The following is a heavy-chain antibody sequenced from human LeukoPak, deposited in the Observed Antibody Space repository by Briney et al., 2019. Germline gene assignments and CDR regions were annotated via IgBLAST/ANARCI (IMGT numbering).Heavy chain of an antibody. CDR2: IIPIFGTA. CDR3: ARGGDYGDYWFDP. D-gene: IGHD4-17*01. V-gene: IGHV1-69*06. CDR1: GGTFSSYA. J-gene: IGHJ5*02. Sequence: SVKVSCKASGGTFSSYAISWVRQAPGQGLEWMGGIIPIFGTANYAQKFQGRVTITADKSTSTAYMELSSLRSEDTAVYYCARGGDYGDYWFDPWGQGTLVTVSS.